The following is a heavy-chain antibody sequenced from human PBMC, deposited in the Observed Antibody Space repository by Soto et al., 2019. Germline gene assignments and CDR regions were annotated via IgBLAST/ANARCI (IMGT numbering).Heavy chain of an antibody. D-gene: IGHD2-15*01. Sequence: GGSLRLSCAASGFTFSSYWMSWVRQAPGKGLEWLPNIKQGGSEKYYVDSVKGRFTISRDNAKKSLYLQMNSLRAEDTAVYYCARDDMVAYYYYGMDVWGQGTTVTVSS. J-gene: IGHJ6*02. V-gene: IGHV3-7*01. CDR3: ARDDMVAYYYYGMDV. CDR2: IKQGGSEK. CDR1: GFTFSSYW.